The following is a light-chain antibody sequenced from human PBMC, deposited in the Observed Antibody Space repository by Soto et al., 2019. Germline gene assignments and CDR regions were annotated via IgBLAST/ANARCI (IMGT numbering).Light chain of an antibody. J-gene: IGKJ1*01. Sequence: EIVLTQSPGTLSLSPGERATLSCRASQSVTSSYLAWYQQKPGQAPRLLIYGASSRATGIPDRFSGSGSGTDFTLTISRLEPEDFAVYYCQQFPAWTFDQGTKVEIK. V-gene: IGKV3-20*01. CDR2: GAS. CDR1: QSVTSSY. CDR3: QQFPAWT.